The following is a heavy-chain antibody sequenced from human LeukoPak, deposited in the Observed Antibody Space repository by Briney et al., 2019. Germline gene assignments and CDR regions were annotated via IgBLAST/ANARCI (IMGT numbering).Heavy chain of an antibody. J-gene: IGHJ4*01. Sequence: PGGSLRLSCAASGFTFTSHDMNWVRQAPGKRLEWLAYISDAGNTLYYPDSGKGRFTISRDNAKNSLSPQMHGLGAAGGPFYFGARGAGWFPEDPIPSFFDSWAPGSPVTVAS. D-gene: IGHD2-15*01. CDR2: ISDAGNTL. CDR1: GFTFTSHD. V-gene: IGHV3-48*03. CDR3: ARGAGWFPEDPIPSFFDS.